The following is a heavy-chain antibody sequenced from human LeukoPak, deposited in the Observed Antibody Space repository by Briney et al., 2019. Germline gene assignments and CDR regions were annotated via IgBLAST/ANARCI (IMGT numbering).Heavy chain of an antibody. J-gene: IGHJ2*01. CDR3: VRDHGARFLDL. CDR2: IWYDASNQ. Sequence: PGGSLRLSCAASGFTFRNHGMHWVRQAPGKGLEWVAVIWYDASNQYYADSVKGRFTISRDNSKNTVSLQMDSLRAEDTAVYYCVRDHGARFLDLWGRGTPVTVSS. CDR1: GFTFRNHG. D-gene: IGHD3-10*01. V-gene: IGHV3-33*01.